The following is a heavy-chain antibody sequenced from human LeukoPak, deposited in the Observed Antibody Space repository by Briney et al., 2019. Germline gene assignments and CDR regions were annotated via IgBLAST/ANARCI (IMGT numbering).Heavy chain of an antibody. CDR1: GYTSTNYY. D-gene: IGHD6-19*01. CDR2: INPSGGST. J-gene: IGHJ4*02. V-gene: IGHV1-46*01. CDR3: ARGIGLDDY. Sequence: GASVKVSCKASGYTSTNYYIHWVRQAPGQGLEWMGIINPSGGSTNYGQKFQGRVTMTRDTSTSTVYMELSSLTSEDTAVYYCARGIGLDDYWGQGTLVTVSS.